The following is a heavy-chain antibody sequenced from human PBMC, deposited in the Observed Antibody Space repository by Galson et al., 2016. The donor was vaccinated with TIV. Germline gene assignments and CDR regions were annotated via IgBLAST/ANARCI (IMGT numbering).Heavy chain of an antibody. CDR3: ARGDGSGSYYYDAFDI. V-gene: IGHV1-69*13. CDR1: GGIFNTYT. Sequence: SVKVSCKASGGIFNTYTISWVRQAPGQGLEWMGKITPIFGTPNYAQMFQGRVSITADESTSTANMELSSLRSEDTAAYYCARGDGSGSYYYDAFDIWGQGTLVTVSS. D-gene: IGHD3-10*01. J-gene: IGHJ3*02. CDR2: ITPIFGTP.